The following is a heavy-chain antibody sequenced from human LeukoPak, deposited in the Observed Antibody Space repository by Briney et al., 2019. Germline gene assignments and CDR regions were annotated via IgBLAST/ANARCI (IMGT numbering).Heavy chain of an antibody. CDR2: ISPSSSYI. J-gene: IGHJ4*02. CDR1: GFTFSSYS. CDR3: ARDTSGYEIFDY. D-gene: IGHD5-12*01. V-gene: IGHV3-21*01. Sequence: GGSLRLSCAASGFTFSSYSMNWVRQAPWKGLEWVSSISPSSSYIYYADSVKGRFTVSRDNAKNSLYLQMNSLRAEDTAVYYCARDTSGYEIFDYWGQGTLVTVSS.